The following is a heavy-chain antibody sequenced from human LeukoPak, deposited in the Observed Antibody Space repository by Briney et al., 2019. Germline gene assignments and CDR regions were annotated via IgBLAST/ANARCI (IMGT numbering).Heavy chain of an antibody. CDR1: GFTFSSYS. D-gene: IGHD3-10*01. CDR3: ARDAHIVRGVNPLDY. J-gene: IGHJ4*02. V-gene: IGHV3-48*02. CDR2: VSYSSSTI. Sequence: GGSLRLSCAASGFTFSSYSMNWVRQAPGKGLEWISCVSYSSSTIYYADSVKGRFTISRDNAKNSLYLQMNSLRDEDTAVHYCARDAHIVRGVNPLDYWGQGTLVTVSS.